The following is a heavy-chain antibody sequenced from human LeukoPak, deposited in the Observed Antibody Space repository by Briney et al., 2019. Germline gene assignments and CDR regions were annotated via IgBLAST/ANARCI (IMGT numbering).Heavy chain of an antibody. J-gene: IGHJ4*02. V-gene: IGHV3-53*01. CDR3: ARGNWNYPFDY. D-gene: IGHD1-7*01. CDR1: GFTVSSSY. CDR2: IYGGGST. Sequence: AGGSLRLSCAASGFTVSSSYMSWVRQAPGKGLEWVSVIYGGGSTYYADSVKGRFTISRDISKNTLYLQMNSLSAEDTAVYYCARGNWNYPFDYWGQGTLVTVSS.